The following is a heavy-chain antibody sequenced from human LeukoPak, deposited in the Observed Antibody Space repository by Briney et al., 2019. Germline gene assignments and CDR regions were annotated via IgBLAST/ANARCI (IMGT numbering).Heavy chain of an antibody. CDR2: INHDGTIT. CDR1: EFSVGSNY. Sequence: QSGGSLRLSCAASEFSVGSNYMTWVRQAPGKGLVWVSRINHDGTITNYADSVKGRFTISRDNAKNTLYLQMNSLRAGDTAVYYCATDRSGMITVITWGQGTLVTVSS. V-gene: IGHV3-74*01. D-gene: IGHD4-17*01. J-gene: IGHJ4*02. CDR3: ATDRSGMITVIT.